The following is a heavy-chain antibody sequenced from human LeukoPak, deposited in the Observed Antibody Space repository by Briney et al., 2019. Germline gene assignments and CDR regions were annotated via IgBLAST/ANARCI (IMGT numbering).Heavy chain of an antibody. Sequence: PGGSLRLSCAASGFTFSSYGMHWVRQAPGKGLEWVAVISYDGSNKYYADSVKGRFTISRDNSKNTLYLQMNSLRAEDTAVYYCATTVPGPFDIWGQGTMVTVSP. D-gene: IGHD4-17*01. V-gene: IGHV3-30*03. CDR1: GFTFSSYG. CDR2: ISYDGSNK. J-gene: IGHJ3*02. CDR3: ATTVPGPFDI.